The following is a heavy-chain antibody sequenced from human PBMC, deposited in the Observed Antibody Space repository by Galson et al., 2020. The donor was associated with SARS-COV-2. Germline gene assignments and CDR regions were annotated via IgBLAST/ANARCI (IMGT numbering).Heavy chain of an antibody. D-gene: IGHD6-19*01. Sequence: GESLKISCAASGFTFSSYAMAWVRQAPGKGLEWVSLLNNRGDDTYYADSVKDRFTISRDNSKNTLFLQMNSLRAEDTAVYYCAKEGGTGWATDFFQHWGQGTLVTVSS. CDR2: LNNRGDDT. CDR3: AKEGGTGWATDFFQH. CDR1: GFTFSSYA. V-gene: IGHV3-23*01. J-gene: IGHJ1*01.